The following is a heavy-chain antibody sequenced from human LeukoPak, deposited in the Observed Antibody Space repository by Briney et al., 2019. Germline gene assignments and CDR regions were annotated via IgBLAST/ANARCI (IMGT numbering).Heavy chain of an antibody. J-gene: IGHJ5*02. CDR3: AKGDYDSSGYRGGNWFDP. Sequence: PGGSLRLSCAVSGFTFSSYAMSWVRQAPGKGLEWVSGISWNSGSIGYADSVKGRFTISRDNAKNSLYLQMNSLRAEDTALYYCAKGDYDSSGYRGGNWFDPWGQGTLVTVSS. V-gene: IGHV3-9*01. CDR1: GFTFSSYA. D-gene: IGHD3-22*01. CDR2: ISWNSGSI.